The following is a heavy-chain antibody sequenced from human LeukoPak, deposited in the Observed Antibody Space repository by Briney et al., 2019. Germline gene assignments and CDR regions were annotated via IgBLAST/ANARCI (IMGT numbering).Heavy chain of an antibody. J-gene: IGHJ3*02. CDR2: ISSSSDYI. CDR3: GSRARRSAFDI. D-gene: IGHD5-12*01. CDR1: GFTFSSYS. Sequence: PGGSLRLSCAASGFTFSSYSINWVRQAPGKGLEWVSSISSSSDYIYYADSLKGRFTISRDNAKNSLYLQMNSLRAEDTAVYYCGSRARRSAFDIWGQGTMVTVSS. V-gene: IGHV3-21*01.